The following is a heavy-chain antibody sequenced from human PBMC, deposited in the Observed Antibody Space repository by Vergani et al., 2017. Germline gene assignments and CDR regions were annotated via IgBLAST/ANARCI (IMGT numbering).Heavy chain of an antibody. D-gene: IGHD5-18*01. CDR2: ISYDGSNK. J-gene: IGHJ6*02. V-gene: IGHV3-30*18. CDR3: AKGNTAMLDRRSYYYYYGMDV. Sequence: QVQLVESGGGVVQPGRSLRLSCAASGFTFSSYGMHWVRQAPGKGLEWVAVISYDGSNKYYADSVKGRFTISRDNSKNTLYLQMNSLRAEDPAVYYCAKGNTAMLDRRSYYYYYGMDVWGQGTTVTVSS. CDR1: GFTFSSYG.